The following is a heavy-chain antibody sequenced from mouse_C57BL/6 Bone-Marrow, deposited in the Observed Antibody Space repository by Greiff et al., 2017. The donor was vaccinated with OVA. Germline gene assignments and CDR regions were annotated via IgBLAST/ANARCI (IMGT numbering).Heavy chain of an antibody. J-gene: IGHJ1*03. Sequence: QVQLQQPGAELVKPGASVKMSCKASGYTFTSYWITWVKQRPGQGLEWIGDIYPGSGSTNYNEKFKSKATLTVDTSSSTAYMQLSSLTSEDSAVYYCARYEDYYGSNKYFDVWGTGTTVTVSS. V-gene: IGHV1-55*01. CDR3: ARYEDYYGSNKYFDV. CDR1: GYTFTSYW. D-gene: IGHD1-1*01. CDR2: IYPGSGST.